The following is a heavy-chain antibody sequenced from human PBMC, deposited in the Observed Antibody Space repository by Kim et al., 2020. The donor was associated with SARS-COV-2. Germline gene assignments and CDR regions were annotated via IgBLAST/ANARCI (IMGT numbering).Heavy chain of an antibody. D-gene: IGHD6-13*01. Sequence: DSVKGRFTISRDNSKTTLYRRMNSLGAEDTAVYYWARDRVGYSSSPYFDYWGQGTLVTVSS. V-gene: IGHV3-30*01. J-gene: IGHJ4*02. CDR3: ARDRVGYSSSPYFDY.